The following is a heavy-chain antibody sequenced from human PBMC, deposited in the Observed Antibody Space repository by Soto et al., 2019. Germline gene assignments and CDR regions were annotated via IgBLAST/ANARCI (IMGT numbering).Heavy chain of an antibody. D-gene: IGHD2-15*01. Sequence: GGSLRLSYPASGFTFSSYSMNWVRQAPGKGLEWVSSISSSSSYIYYADSVKGRFTISRDNAKNSLYLQMNSLRAEDTAVYYCARDSSVYCSGGSCTYYFDYWGQGTLVTVSS. CDR3: ARDSSVYCSGGSCTYYFDY. CDR2: ISSSSSYI. J-gene: IGHJ4*02. V-gene: IGHV3-21*01. CDR1: GFTFSSYS.